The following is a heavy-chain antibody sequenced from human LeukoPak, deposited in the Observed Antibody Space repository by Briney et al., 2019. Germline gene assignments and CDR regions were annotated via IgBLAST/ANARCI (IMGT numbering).Heavy chain of an antibody. V-gene: IGHV3-48*03. D-gene: IGHD3-10*01. J-gene: IGHJ4*02. Sequence: PGRSLRLSCAASGFTFSSYEMNWVRQAPGKGLEWVSYISSSGTTIYYADSVRGRFTISRDNAKDSLYLQMNSLRAEDTAVYYCARHLSYGSGSYYNLGYWGQGTLVTVSS. CDR2: ISSSGTTI. CDR1: GFTFSSYE. CDR3: ARHLSYGSGSYYNLGY.